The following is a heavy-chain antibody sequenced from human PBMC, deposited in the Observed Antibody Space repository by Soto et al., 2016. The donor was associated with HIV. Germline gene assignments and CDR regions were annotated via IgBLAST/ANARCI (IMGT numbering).Heavy chain of an antibody. V-gene: IGHV1-2*02. CDR2: INPNSGGT. J-gene: IGHJ6*03. Sequence: QVQLVQSGAEVKRPGASVKVSCKTSGYTFTDHYMHWVRQAPGQGLEWMGWINPNSGGTNPAQRFQGRVTITRNTSISTAYMELSSLRSEDTAVYYCARVVPAAIVYYYYYMDVWGKGTTVTVSS. D-gene: IGHD2-2*01. CDR3: ARVVPAAIVYYYYYMDV. CDR1: GYTFTDHY.